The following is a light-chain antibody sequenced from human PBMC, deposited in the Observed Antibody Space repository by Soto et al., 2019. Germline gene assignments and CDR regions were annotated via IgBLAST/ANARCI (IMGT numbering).Light chain of an antibody. CDR3: LQYGSSPWT. CDR2: GAS. CDR1: QTIRSNY. V-gene: IGKV3-20*01. Sequence: ETVLTQSPGTLSLSPGERATLSCRASQTIRSNYLAWYRQTPGQAPRLLIYGASNRATGIADRFSGRGSGTDFTLIISRLEPEDFALYYCLQYGSSPWTFGQGTKVEIK. J-gene: IGKJ1*01.